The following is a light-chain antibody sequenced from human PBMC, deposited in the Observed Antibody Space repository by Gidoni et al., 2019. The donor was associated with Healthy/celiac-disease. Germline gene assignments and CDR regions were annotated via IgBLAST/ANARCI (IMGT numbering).Light chain of an antibody. J-gene: IGKJ1*01. CDR2: AAS. V-gene: IGKV1-39*01. CDR3: QQSYSTPQT. CDR1: QSISSY. Sequence: DIQMTQSPSSLSASVGDRVTITCRARQSISSYLNWYQQKPGKAPKLLIYAASSLQSGVPSRFSGSGSGTDFTHTISSLQPEDFATYYCQQSYSTPQTFGQGTKVEIK.